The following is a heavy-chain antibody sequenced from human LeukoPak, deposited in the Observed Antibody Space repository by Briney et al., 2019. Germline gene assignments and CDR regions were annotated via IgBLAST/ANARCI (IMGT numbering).Heavy chain of an antibody. J-gene: IGHJ6*03. D-gene: IGHD6-19*01. V-gene: IGHV3-21*01. Sequence: GGSLRLSCAPSGFTFSSKSMNWVRQAPGKGLEWVSSITTTSSYIYYADSVKGRFTISGDNAMNSLYLEMNSLRAEDTAVYYCTRGSSWSQYYYYYYMDVWGEGTTVTVSS. CDR3: TRGSSWSQYYYYYYMDV. CDR1: GFTFSSKS. CDR2: ITTTSSYI.